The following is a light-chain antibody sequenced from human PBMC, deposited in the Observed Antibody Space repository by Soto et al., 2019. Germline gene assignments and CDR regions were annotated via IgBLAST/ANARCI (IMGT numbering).Light chain of an antibody. J-gene: IGKJ1*01. CDR2: GAS. V-gene: IGKV3-15*01. CDR3: QQYNNWPRT. CDR1: QSVSSY. Sequence: EIVLTQSPATLSLSPGERATLSCRASQSVSSYLACYQQKPGQAPRLLIYGASTRATGIPARFSGSGSGTEFTLTISSLQSEDFAAYYCQQYNNWPRTFGRGTKVDI.